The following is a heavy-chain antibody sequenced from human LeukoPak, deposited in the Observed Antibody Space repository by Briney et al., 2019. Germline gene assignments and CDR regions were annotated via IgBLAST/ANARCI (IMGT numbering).Heavy chain of an antibody. V-gene: IGHV3-33*06. CDR1: GFTFSGYG. CDR3: AKDWAPGQGYYYYYMDV. J-gene: IGHJ6*03. CDR2: IWYDGSNK. Sequence: GGSLRLSCAASGFTFSGYGMHWVRQAPGKGLEWVAVIWYDGSNKYYADSVKGRFTISRDNSKNTLYLQMNSLRAEDTAVYYCAKDWAPGQGYYYYYMDVWGKGTAVTVSS. D-gene: IGHD3-16*01.